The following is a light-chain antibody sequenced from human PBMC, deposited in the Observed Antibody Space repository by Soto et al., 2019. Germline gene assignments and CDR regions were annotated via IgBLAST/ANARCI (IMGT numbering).Light chain of an antibody. CDR1: SSNIGSKY. V-gene: IGLV1-47*01. CDR3: AEWDDSLRGYG. CDR2: RDN. Sequence: QSALAQPPSASGTPGQRVIISCSGSSSNIGSKYVYWYQQLPGTAPKVLMSRDNQRPSGVPDRFSGSKSGTSASLAISGLRAEDEADYYCAEWDDSLRGYGFGNGTQVRVL. J-gene: IGLJ1*01.